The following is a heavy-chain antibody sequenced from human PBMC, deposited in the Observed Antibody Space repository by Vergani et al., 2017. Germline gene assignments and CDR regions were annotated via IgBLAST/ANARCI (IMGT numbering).Heavy chain of an antibody. J-gene: IGHJ4*02. CDR3: ARGNGDFVYFDY. CDR1: GGSINSGGYY. Sequence: VQLQESGPGLVKPSQTLSLTCTVSGGSINSGGYYWSWIRQHPVKGLEWIGYIYYTGNTYYNPSLKSRVTISTDTSKQRFSLNLSSVTAADTAFYYRARGNGDFVYFDYWGQGTLVTVSS. V-gene: IGHV4-31*03. D-gene: IGHD4-17*01. CDR2: IYYTGNT.